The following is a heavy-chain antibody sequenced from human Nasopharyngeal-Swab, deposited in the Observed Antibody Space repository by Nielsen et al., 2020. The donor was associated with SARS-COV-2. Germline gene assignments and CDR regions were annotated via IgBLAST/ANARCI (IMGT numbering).Heavy chain of an antibody. J-gene: IGHJ4*02. CDR1: EYSFTSYW. CDR2: IDPSVSYT. D-gene: IGHD5-18*01. CDR3: ARVKDTAMVKFLDY. Sequence: GGSLRHTCQESEYSFTSYWLSWVRQKAGKGLERVGRIDPSVSYTNYSQSFQAHVTISADKSISTAYLQWSSLKASDTAMYYRARVKDTAMVKFLDYWGQETLVTVAS. V-gene: IGHV5-10-1*01.